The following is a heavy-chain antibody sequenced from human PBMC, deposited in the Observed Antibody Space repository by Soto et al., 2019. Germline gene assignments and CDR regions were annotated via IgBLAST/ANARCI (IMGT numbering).Heavy chain of an antibody. V-gene: IGHV4-38-2*01. Sequence: SETLSLTCAVSGSSITNNYYWAWVRQPPGKGLECIGSIHHSGSTYYNPSLETRVTMPIDTSKNQFSLELSSVTAADTAVYYCARMSVEMATTYYFDFWGQGTLVTVSS. J-gene: IGHJ4*02. D-gene: IGHD1-1*01. CDR1: GSSITNNYY. CDR3: ARMSVEMATTYYFDF. CDR2: IHHSGST.